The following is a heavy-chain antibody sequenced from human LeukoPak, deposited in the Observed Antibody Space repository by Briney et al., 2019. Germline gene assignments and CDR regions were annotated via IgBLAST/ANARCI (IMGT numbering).Heavy chain of an antibody. CDR2: FDPEDGET. V-gene: IGHV1-24*01. CDR1: GYTLTELS. D-gene: IGHD2-8*01. Sequence: ASVKVSCKVSGYTLTELSMHWVRQAPGKGLEWMGGFDPEDGETIYAQKFQGRVTMTEDTSTDTAYMELSSLRSDDTAVYYCARGGTHGNDSLRTFDCWGQGSLVSVSS. CDR3: ARGGTHGNDSLRTFDC. J-gene: IGHJ4*02.